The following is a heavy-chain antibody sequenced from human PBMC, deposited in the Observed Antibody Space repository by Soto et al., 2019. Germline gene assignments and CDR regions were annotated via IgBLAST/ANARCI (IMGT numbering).Heavy chain of an antibody. V-gene: IGHV4-59*01. J-gene: IGHJ3*02. CDR1: GGSISSYY. Sequence: SETLSLTCTVSGGSISSYYWSWIRQPPGKGLEWIGYIYYSGSTNYNPSLKSRVTISVDTSKNQFSLKLSSVTAADTAVYYCARIDKGNDAFDIWGQGTMVTVSS. D-gene: IGHD3-10*01. CDR3: ARIDKGNDAFDI. CDR2: IYYSGST.